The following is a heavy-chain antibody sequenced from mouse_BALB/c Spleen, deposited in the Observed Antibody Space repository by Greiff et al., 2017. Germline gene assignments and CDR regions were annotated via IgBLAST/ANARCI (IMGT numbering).Heavy chain of an antibody. CDR2: IDTSDSYT. V-gene: IGHV1-69*01. Sequence: QVQLQQPGAELVMPGASVKMSCKASGYTFTDYWMHWVKQRPGQGLEWIGAIDTSDSYTSYNQKFKGKATLTVDESSSTAYMQLSSLTSEDSAVYYCARAITAGYFDYWGQGTTLTVSS. CDR3: ARAITAGYFDY. CDR1: GYTFTDYW. J-gene: IGHJ2*01. D-gene: IGHD1-2*01.